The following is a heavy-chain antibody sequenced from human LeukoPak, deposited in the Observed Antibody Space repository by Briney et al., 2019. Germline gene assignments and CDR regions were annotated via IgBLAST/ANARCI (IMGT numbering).Heavy chain of an antibody. CDR2: IYYSGST. V-gene: IGHV4-39*02. Sequence: SETLSLTCTVSGDSISSSTYSWGWIRQPPGKGLEWIGSIYYSGSTYCNPSLKSRVTISADTSKNQFSLKLSSVTATDTAVYYCARAFRMYALHNWFDPWGQGTLVTVSS. J-gene: IGHJ5*02. D-gene: IGHD2-8*01. CDR3: ARAFRMYALHNWFDP. CDR1: GDSISSSTYS.